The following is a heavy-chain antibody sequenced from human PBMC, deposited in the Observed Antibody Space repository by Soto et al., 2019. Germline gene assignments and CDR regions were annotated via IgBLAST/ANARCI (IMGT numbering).Heavy chain of an antibody. J-gene: IGHJ6*02. Sequence: GSLRLSCAASGFTFSSYGMHWVRQAPGKGLEWVAVIWYDGSNKYYADSVKGRFTISRDNSKNTLYLQMNSLRAEDTAVYYCASDYYGSGSYYNDYYYYGMDVWGQGTTVTVS. CDR3: ASDYYGSGSYYNDYYYYGMDV. CDR2: IWYDGSNK. CDR1: GFTFSSYG. D-gene: IGHD3-10*01. V-gene: IGHV3-33*01.